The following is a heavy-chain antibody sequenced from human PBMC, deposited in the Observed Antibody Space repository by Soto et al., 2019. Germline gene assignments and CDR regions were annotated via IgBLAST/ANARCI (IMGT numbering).Heavy chain of an antibody. CDR3: ARRYCSTTSCPWNYYAMDV. Sequence: GESLKISFKGSGYSFAGYWITWVRQTPGKGLEWMGRIDPSDSQTYYSPSFRGHVTISADKSISTAYLQWSSLKASDSGMYFCARRYCSTTSCPWNYYAMDVWGQGTTVTVSS. CDR2: IDPSDSQT. J-gene: IGHJ6*02. D-gene: IGHD2-2*01. CDR1: GYSFAGYW. V-gene: IGHV5-10-1*01.